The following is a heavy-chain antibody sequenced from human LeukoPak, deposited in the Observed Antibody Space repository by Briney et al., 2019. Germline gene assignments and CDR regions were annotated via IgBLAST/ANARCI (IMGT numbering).Heavy chain of an antibody. V-gene: IGHV4-61*02. Sequence: PSETLSLTCTVSGGSISSGSYYWSWIRQPAGKGLEWIGRIYTSGTTNYNPSLKSRLTISIDTSKNQFFLRLSPVAAADTAVYYCASSAGYWGQGTLVTVSS. J-gene: IGHJ4*02. D-gene: IGHD3-10*01. CDR3: ASSAGY. CDR2: IYTSGTT. CDR1: GGSISSGSYY.